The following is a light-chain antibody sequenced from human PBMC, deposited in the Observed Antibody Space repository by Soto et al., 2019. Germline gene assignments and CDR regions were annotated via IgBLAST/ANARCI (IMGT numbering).Light chain of an antibody. Sequence: EILLTQSPSTLSLSPGEGVTLSCRASQSVTVNSLAWYQQKPGQAPRLLIYAASTRDTAFPDRFTGRGSGTDFALTISRLETEEFAFDYCQQYGDSPLTFGPGTKVDLK. CDR2: AAS. V-gene: IGKV3-20*01. CDR3: QQYGDSPLT. J-gene: IGKJ3*01. CDR1: QSVTVNS.